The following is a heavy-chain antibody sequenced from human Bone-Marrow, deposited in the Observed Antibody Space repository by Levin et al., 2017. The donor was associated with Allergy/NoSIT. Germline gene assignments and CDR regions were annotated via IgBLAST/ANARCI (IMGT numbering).Heavy chain of an antibody. CDR3: ASRGYCSSTSCYPPGYGMDV. J-gene: IGHJ6*02. CDR1: GGSISSYY. V-gene: IGHV4-59*01. Sequence: SETLSLTCTVSGGSISSYYWSWIRQPPGKGLEWIGYIYYSGSTNYNPSLKSRVTISVDTSKNQFSLKLSSVTAADTAVYYCASRGYCSSTSCYPPGYGMDVWGQGTTVTVSS. CDR2: IYYSGST. D-gene: IGHD2-2*01.